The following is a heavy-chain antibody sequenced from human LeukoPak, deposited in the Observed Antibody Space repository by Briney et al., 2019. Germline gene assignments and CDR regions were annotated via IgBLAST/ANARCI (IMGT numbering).Heavy chain of an antibody. Sequence: GASVKVSCKASGYTFTGYYMHWVRQAPGQGLEWMGWINPNSGGTNYAQKFQGWVTMTRDTSISTAYMELSRLRSDDTAVYYCTRETSSRYFDYWGQGTLVTVSS. CDR3: TRETSSRYFDY. CDR2: INPNSGGT. CDR1: GYTFTGYY. J-gene: IGHJ4*02. V-gene: IGHV1-2*04.